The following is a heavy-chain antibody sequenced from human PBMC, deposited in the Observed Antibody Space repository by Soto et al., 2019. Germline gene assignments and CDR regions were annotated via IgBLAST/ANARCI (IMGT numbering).Heavy chain of an antibody. D-gene: IGHD3-22*01. Sequence: LRLSCAASGFTVSSNYMSWVRQAPGKGLEWVSVIYSGGSTHYADSVKGRFTISRDNSKNTVHLQMNSLRAEDTAVYYCARGAGSSGSAFDYWGQGTLVTVSS. CDR2: IYSGGST. CDR1: GFTVSSNY. V-gene: IGHV3-53*01. J-gene: IGHJ4*02. CDR3: ARGAGSSGSAFDY.